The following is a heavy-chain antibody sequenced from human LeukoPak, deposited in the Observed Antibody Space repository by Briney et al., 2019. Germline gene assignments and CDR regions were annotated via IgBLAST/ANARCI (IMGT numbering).Heavy chain of an antibody. D-gene: IGHD3-9*01. CDR2: IYSGGSA. CDR3: ARSRYLDWGGAFDM. V-gene: IGHV3-66*01. J-gene: IGHJ3*02. CDR1: GFTVSSNY. Sequence: GGSLRLSCAASGFTVSSNYMTWVRQAPGKGLEWVSVIYSGGSAYYADSVKGRFTISRDDSKNTVYLQLNSLRGEDTAIYYCARSRYLDWGGAFDMWGQGTMVTVSS.